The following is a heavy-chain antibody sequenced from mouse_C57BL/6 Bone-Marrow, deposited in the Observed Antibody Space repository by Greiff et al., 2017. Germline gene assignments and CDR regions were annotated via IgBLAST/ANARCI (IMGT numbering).Heavy chain of an antibody. D-gene: IGHD2-4*01. V-gene: IGHV1-69*01. Sequence: QVQLQQPGAELVMPGASVKLSCKASGYTFTSYWMHWVKQRPGQGLEWIGELDPSDSYTNYNQKFKGKSTLTVDKSSSTSYMQLSSLTSEDSAVYYCARDPLYDYEGRGFAYGGQGTLVSVSA. CDR2: LDPSDSYT. CDR1: GYTFTSYW. J-gene: IGHJ3*01. CDR3: ARDPLYDYEGRGFAY.